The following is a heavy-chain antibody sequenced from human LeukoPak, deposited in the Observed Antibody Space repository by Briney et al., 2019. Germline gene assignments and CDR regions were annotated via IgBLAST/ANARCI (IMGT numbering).Heavy chain of an antibody. CDR2: IRYDGSNK. CDR3: ARDASNPASHYFDF. D-gene: IGHD2-8*01. V-gene: IGHV3-30*02. J-gene: IGHJ4*02. Sequence: GGSLRLSFATSGFTFSNYDIHWVRQAPGKGLEWVAFIRYDGSNKYYADSMRGRFTISRDTSKSTVFLQMNSLRAEDTAVYYCARDASNPASHYFDFWGQGTLVTVSS. CDR1: GFTFSNYD.